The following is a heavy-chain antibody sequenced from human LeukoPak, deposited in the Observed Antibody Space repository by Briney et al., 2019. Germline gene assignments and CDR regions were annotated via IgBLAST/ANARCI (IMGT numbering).Heavy chain of an antibody. D-gene: IGHD3-16*01. CDR2: INPSGGST. Sequence: AAVKVSCKASGYTFTSYYMHWVRQAPGQGLEWMGRINPSGGSTRYAQKFQGRVTMTRDTSPSTVYMELSSLRSEDTAVYYCVRGFGPEWVGFFDYWGEGTLVTVS. V-gene: IGHV1-46*01. CDR1: GYTFTSYY. CDR3: VRGFGPEWVGFFDY. J-gene: IGHJ4*02.